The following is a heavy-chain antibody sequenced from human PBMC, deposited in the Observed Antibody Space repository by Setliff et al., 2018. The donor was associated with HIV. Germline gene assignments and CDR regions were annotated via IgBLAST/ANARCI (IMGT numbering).Heavy chain of an antibody. CDR2: IDPSSTYI. Sequence: GGSLRLSCAASGFTVATYPLSWVRQAPGKGLEWVSSIDPSSTYISYADSVKGRFTVSRDNAKNSVYLQVDSLRAEDTAVYYCAGSRGYFVKAEWGQGTLVTVSS. CDR1: GFTVATYP. CDR3: AGSRGYFVKAE. V-gene: IGHV3-21*01. J-gene: IGHJ4*02. D-gene: IGHD3-22*01.